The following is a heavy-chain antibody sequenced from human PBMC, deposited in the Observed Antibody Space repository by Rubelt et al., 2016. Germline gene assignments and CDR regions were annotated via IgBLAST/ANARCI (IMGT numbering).Heavy chain of an antibody. D-gene: IGHD4-23*01. J-gene: IGHJ4*02. CDR3: ARHKFHYGGESGSFNY. CDR1: GGSITPYY. CDR2: IYSSGRT. V-gene: IGHV4-59*08. Sequence: QVQLQESGPGLVKPSETLSLTCTVSGGSITPYYWSWIRQPPGKSLEWVGYIYSSGRTNYNPSLNSRLTISVDTSNNQFSLKLTFMTAAVTALYYCARHKFHYGGESGSFNYWGQGILVTVSS.